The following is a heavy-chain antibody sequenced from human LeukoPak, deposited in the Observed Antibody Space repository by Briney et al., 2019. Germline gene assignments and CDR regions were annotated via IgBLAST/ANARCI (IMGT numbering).Heavy chain of an antibody. V-gene: IGHV3-23*01. D-gene: IGHD3-22*01. CDR2: ISGSGGST. CDR3: AKGPRWDSSGY. CDR1: GFTFSSYA. J-gene: IGHJ4*02. Sequence: GGSLRLSCAASGFTFSSYAMSWVRQAPGKGLEWVSAISGSGGSTYYADSVKGRFTISRGNSKNTLYLQMNSLRAEDTAVYYRAKGPRWDSSGYWGQGTLVTVSS.